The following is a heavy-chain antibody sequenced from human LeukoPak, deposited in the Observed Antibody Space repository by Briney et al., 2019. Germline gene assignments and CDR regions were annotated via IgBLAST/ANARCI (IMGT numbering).Heavy chain of an antibody. Sequence: PGGSLRLSRAASGFTVSSKYMSWVRQAPGKGLDWVSVMYSGGSTYYADSVKGRFSISRDNSKDTLFLQMNSLRGDDTAVYYCARDLGQDRGLTLDVWGPGTTVTVSS. D-gene: IGHD7-27*01. V-gene: IGHV3-66*01. CDR1: GFTVSSKY. CDR2: MYSGGST. J-gene: IGHJ6*02. CDR3: ARDLGQDRGLTLDV.